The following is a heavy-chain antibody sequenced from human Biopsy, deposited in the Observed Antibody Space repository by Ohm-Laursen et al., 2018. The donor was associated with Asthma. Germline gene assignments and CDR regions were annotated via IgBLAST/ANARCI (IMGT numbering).Heavy chain of an antibody. V-gene: IGHV3-30-3*01. CDR3: ARDMMEWYLPAFDL. D-gene: IGHD3-3*01. J-gene: IGHJ4*02. Sequence: SLRLSCAASGFTFRSYAMHWVRQAPGKGLEWVAVGGSYYDGGLKYYADSVNGRFTVSRDDSKNTLYLQMNSLRPDDTAVYYCARDMMEWYLPAFDLWGQGTLVTVSS. CDR2: GGSYYDGGLK. CDR1: GFTFRSYA.